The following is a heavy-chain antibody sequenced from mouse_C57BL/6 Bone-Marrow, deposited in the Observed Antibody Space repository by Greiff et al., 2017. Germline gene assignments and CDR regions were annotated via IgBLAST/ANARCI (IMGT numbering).Heavy chain of an antibody. CDR3: ARDEYDGDYYAMDY. Sequence: EVQLVESGGGLVQSGRSLRLSCETSGFTFSDFYMAWVRQAPGKGLEWIAASRNKANDYTTEYSASVKGRFIVSRDTSHSILYLQMNARRAEDTAIYYCARDEYDGDYYAMDYWGQGTSVTVSS. V-gene: IGHV7-1*01. D-gene: IGHD2-14*01. J-gene: IGHJ4*01. CDR1: GFTFSDFY. CDR2: SRNKANDYTT.